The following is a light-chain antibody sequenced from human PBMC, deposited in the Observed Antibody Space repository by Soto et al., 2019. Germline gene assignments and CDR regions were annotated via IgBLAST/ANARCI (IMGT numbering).Light chain of an antibody. J-gene: IGKJ2*01. CDR2: DAS. V-gene: IGKV3-11*01. CDR3: QQRSNWPPAT. CDR1: QSVNSY. Sequence: EIVLTQSPATLSLSPGERATLSCRASQSVNSYLAWYQQKPGQAPRLLIYDASNRATGIPARFSGSGSGTDLTLTISSLEPEDFAVYYCQQRSNWPPATFGQGTKLEIK.